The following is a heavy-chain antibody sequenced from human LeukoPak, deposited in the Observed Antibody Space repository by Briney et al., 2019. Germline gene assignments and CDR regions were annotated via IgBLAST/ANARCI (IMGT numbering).Heavy chain of an antibody. J-gene: IGHJ6*02. Sequence: SETLSLTCAVYGGSFSGYYWSWIRQPPGKGLEWIGEINHSGSTNYNPSLKSRVTISVDTSKNQFSLKLSSATAADTAVHYCARSAIAARPYYYYGMDVWGQGTTVTVSS. V-gene: IGHV4-34*01. CDR3: ARSAIAARPYYYYGMDV. CDR2: INHSGST. CDR1: GGSFSGYY. D-gene: IGHD6-6*01.